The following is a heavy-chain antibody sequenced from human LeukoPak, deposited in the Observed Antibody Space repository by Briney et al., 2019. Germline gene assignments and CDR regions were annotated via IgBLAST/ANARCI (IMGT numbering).Heavy chain of an antibody. V-gene: IGHV1-18*01. J-gene: IGHJ4*02. D-gene: IGHD3-16*02. CDR2: ISAYNGNT. CDR3: AVGFYDYVWGSYPSRSRFDY. Sequence: ASVKVSCKASGYTFTSYGISLVRQAPGQGLEWMGWISAYNGNTNYAQKLQGRVTMTTDTSTSTAYMELRSLRSDDTAVYYCAVGFYDYVWGSYPSRSRFDYWGQGTLVTVSS. CDR1: GYTFTSYG.